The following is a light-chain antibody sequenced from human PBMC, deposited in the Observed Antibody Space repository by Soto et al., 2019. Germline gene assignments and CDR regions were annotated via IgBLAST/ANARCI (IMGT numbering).Light chain of an antibody. J-gene: IGKJ4*01. CDR1: PDFRNS. CDR3: QQYEDLPLT. V-gene: IGKV1-33*01. CDR2: DAS. Sequence: DIQMTQSPYSLSAPVGDRVTITCQAIPDFRNSLNWYQQKPGKAPKLLIFDASNVETGVPSRFSGSGSGTDFTFTIHSLQPEDSATYYCQQYEDLPLTFGGGTKVGIK.